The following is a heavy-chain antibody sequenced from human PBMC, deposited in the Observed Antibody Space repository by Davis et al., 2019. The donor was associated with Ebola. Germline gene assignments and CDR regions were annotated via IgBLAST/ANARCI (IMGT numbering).Heavy chain of an antibody. J-gene: IGHJ3*02. CDR3: ARDHDFWSGPRDDAFDI. D-gene: IGHD3-3*01. CDR1: GGSFSGYY. V-gene: IGHV4-34*01. Sequence: MPSETLSLTCAVYGGSFSGYYWSWIRQPPGKGLEWIGEINHSGSTNYTPSLKSRVTISVDTSKNQFSLKLSSVTAADTAVYYCARDHDFWSGPRDDAFDIWGQGTMVTVSS. CDR2: INHSGST.